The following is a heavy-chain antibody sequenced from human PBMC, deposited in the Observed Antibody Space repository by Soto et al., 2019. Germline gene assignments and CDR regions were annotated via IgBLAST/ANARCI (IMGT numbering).Heavy chain of an antibody. J-gene: IGHJ3*02. V-gene: IGHV3-64*01. Sequence: GGSLRLSCAASGFTFSSYAMHWVRQAPGKGLEYVSAISSNGGSTYYANSVKGRFTISRDNSKNTLYLQMGSLRAEDMAVYYCARVTAVAGTMLGAFDIWGQGTMVSVSS. CDR2: ISSNGGST. CDR1: GFTFSSYA. CDR3: ARVTAVAGTMLGAFDI. D-gene: IGHD6-19*01.